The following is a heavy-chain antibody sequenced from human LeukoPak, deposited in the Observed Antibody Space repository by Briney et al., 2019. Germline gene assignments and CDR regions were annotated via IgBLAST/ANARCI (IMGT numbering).Heavy chain of an antibody. Sequence: ASVKVSCKASGYTFTSYGSSWVRQAPGQGLEWMGWISAYNGNTNYAQKLQGRVTMTTDTSTSTAYMELRSLRSDDTAVYYCARDVPYYYGSGSYFYGMDVWGQGTTVTVSS. CDR1: GYTFTSYG. V-gene: IGHV1-18*01. J-gene: IGHJ6*02. D-gene: IGHD3-10*01. CDR2: ISAYNGNT. CDR3: ARDVPYYYGSGSYFYGMDV.